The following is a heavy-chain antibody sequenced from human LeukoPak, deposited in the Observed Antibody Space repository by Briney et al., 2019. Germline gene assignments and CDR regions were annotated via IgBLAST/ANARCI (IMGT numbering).Heavy chain of an antibody. CDR1: VFTLNPFA. D-gene: IGHD2-8*02. CDR3: ATYRQVLLPCES. CDR2: IVPSGGEI. J-gene: IGHJ1*01. V-gene: IGHV3-23*01. Sequence: GVSLRLSCAASVFTLNPFAMIWVPHPPGGTLECVSSIVPSGGEIHYADYVRGRFTISRDNSKSTMSLQMNSLRAEDTAVYYCATYRQVLLPCESWGKGPLV.